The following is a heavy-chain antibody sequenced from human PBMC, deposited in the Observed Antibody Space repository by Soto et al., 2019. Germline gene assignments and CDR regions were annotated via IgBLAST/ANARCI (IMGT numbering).Heavy chain of an antibody. CDR2: INAGNGNT. V-gene: IGHV1-3*01. CDR3: ARDRYYGSGIHNYFDY. CDR1: GYTFTSYA. Sequence: ASVKVSCKASGYTFTSYAIRWVRQAPGQGLEWMGRINAGNGNTEYSEKFQGRVTITRDTSASTAYMELSSLRSEDTAVYYCARDRYYGSGIHNYFDYWGQGTLVTVS. J-gene: IGHJ4*02. D-gene: IGHD3-10*01.